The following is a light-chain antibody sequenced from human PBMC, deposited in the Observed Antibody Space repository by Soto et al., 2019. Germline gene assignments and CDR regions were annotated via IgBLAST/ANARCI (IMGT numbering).Light chain of an antibody. V-gene: IGKV4-1*01. CDR2: WAS. J-gene: IGKJ1*01. CDR1: QSVLYSSINKNY. Sequence: DIVMTQSPDSLAVSLGERATINCKSSQSVLYSSINKNYLAWYQQKPGQPPKLLIYWASTRESGVPDRFSGRGSGTFFTLTITSRQAEDGAVYYCQQYYSPPPTFGQGTKVEIK. CDR3: QQYYSPPPT.